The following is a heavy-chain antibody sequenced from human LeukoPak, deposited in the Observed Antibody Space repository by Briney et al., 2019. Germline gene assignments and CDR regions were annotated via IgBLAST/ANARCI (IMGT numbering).Heavy chain of an antibody. D-gene: IGHD6-13*01. V-gene: IGHV1-69*01. CDR2: IIPIFGTA. J-gene: IGHJ4*02. CDR1: GGXFSSYA. CDR3: ARKGGSWSPLDY. Sequence: SVKVSCKASGGXFSSYAISWVRQAPGQGLEWMGGIIPIFGTANYAQKFQGRVTITADESTSTAYMELSSLRSEDTAVYYCARKGGSWSPLDYWGQGTLVTVSS.